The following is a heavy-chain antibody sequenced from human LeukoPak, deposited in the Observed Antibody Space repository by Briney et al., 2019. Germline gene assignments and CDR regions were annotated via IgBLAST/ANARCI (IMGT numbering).Heavy chain of an antibody. CDR3: ARADYYDSSGLDY. J-gene: IGHJ4*02. V-gene: IGHV3-48*02. Sequence: SGGSLRPSCAASGFTFSSYSMNWVRQAPGKGLEWVSYISSSSSTIYYADSVKGRFTISRDNAKNSLYLQMNSLRDEDTAVYYCARADYYDSSGLDYWGQGTLVTVSS. CDR1: GFTFSSYS. D-gene: IGHD3-22*01. CDR2: ISSSSSTI.